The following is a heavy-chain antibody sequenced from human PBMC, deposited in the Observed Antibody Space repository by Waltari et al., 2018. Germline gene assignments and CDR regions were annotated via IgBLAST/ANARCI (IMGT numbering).Heavy chain of an antibody. CDR1: GLSLMTSGVG. D-gene: IGHD1-26*01. J-gene: IGHJ3*02. CDR3: AHRLGATNTGGAFDI. Sequence: QITLKESGPTLVTPTQTLTLPCTFSGLSLMTSGVGVGWIRHPPGKALEWLAVIFWDDVKRYSASLQARLTITQDTSRTQVVHTLTNMDPVDTASYHCAHRLGATNTGGAFDIWGQGTMVTVSS. CDR2: IFWDDVK. V-gene: IGHV2-5*02.